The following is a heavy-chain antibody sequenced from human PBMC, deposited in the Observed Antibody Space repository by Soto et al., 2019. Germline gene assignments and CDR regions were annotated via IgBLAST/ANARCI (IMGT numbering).Heavy chain of an antibody. CDR1: GGSVSSGIYS. CDR3: ARLSGSYYYYMDV. Sequence: SETLSLTCTVSGGSVSSGIYSWGWIRQSPGKGLEWIGRISYSGSTSYNPSLKSRVTMSVDTSKIQFSLKLTSVTASDTAVYYCARLSGSYYYYMDVWRKGTTVTVSS. J-gene: IGHJ6*03. V-gene: IGHV4-39*01. CDR2: ISYSGST. D-gene: IGHD3-10*01.